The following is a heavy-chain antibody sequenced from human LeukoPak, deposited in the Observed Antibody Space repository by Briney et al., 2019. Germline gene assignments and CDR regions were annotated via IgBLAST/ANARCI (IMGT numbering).Heavy chain of an antibody. CDR3: ATVQGTVSGPLDF. Sequence: PSETLSLTCTVSGYSISSGYYWGWVRRPPGKGLEWIVSFYHSGSTYYNPSLKSRVTISIDTSQNQFSLKLSSVTAADTAVYYCATVQGTVSGPLDFWGQGTLVTVSS. J-gene: IGHJ4*02. CDR1: GYSISSGYY. V-gene: IGHV4-38-2*02. CDR2: FYHSGST. D-gene: IGHD6-19*01.